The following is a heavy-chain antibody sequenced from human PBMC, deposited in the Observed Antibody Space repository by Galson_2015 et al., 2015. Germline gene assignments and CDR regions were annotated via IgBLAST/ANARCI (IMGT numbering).Heavy chain of an antibody. CDR3: AKGGVDY. V-gene: IGHV3-30*18. CDR1: GFTFSSYG. D-gene: IGHD3-16*01. Sequence: SLRLSCAASGFTFSSYGMHWVRQAPGKGLEWVAVISYDGSNKYYADSVKGRFTISRDNSKNTLYLQMNSLRAEDTAVYYCAKGGVDYWGQGTLVTVSS. J-gene: IGHJ4*02. CDR2: ISYDGSNK.